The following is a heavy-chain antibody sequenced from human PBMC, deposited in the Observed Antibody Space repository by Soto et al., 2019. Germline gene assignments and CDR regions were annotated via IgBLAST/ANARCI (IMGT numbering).Heavy chain of an antibody. CDR2: ISSIISYT. D-gene: IGHD2-21*02. V-gene: IGHV3-11*06. CDR1: GFTFSDYY. Sequence: QVQLVESGGGLVKPGGSLRLSCVASGFTFSDYYMTWIRQAPGKGLEWVSYISSIISYTKYADSVEGRFTISRDNAKNSLYLQMNSLRAEDTAVYYCARFQGEVVTAIADSWGQGTLVTVSS. J-gene: IGHJ5*01. CDR3: ARFQGEVVTAIADS.